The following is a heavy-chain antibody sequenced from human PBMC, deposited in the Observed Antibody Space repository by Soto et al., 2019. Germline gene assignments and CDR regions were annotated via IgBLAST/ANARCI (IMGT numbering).Heavy chain of an antibody. J-gene: IGHJ6*03. V-gene: IGHV1-8*01. Sequence: KYRGASVKVSCKASGYTFTSYDINWVRQATGQGLEWMGWMNPNSGNTGYAQKFQGRVTMTRNTSISTAYMELTSLRSEDTAVYYCLKSSSVGVYYYMDVWGKGTTVTVSS. D-gene: IGHD6-6*01. CDR3: LKSSSVGVYYYMDV. CDR2: MNPNSGNT. CDR1: GYTFTSYD.